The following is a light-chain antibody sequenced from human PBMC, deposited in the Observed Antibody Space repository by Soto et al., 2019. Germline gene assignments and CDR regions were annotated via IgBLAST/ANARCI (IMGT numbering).Light chain of an antibody. Sequence: DIVMTQSPATLSVAPGERVTFSCRASQGVSRKLAWYQHKPGQAPRLLISGASTGATGIPARFSGSGSGTEFTLTISSLQSEDFAVYYCQQYNNWPPKWTFGQGTKVEIK. CDR1: QGVSRK. V-gene: IGKV3-15*01. J-gene: IGKJ1*01. CDR3: QQYNNWPPKWT. CDR2: GAS.